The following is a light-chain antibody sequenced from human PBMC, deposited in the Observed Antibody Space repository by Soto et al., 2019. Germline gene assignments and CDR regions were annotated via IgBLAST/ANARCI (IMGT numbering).Light chain of an antibody. Sequence: QPVVTQEPSLTVSPGGTVTLTCGCSTGDVTNGRWPYWFQQRPGQVPRTLIHDTSNKHSWTPARFSGSLLGGKAALTLSGAQPEDEAAYYCLLFYDGVAVFGGGTQLTVL. J-gene: IGLJ7*01. V-gene: IGLV7-46*01. CDR3: LLFYDGVAV. CDR2: DTS. CDR1: TGDVTNGRW.